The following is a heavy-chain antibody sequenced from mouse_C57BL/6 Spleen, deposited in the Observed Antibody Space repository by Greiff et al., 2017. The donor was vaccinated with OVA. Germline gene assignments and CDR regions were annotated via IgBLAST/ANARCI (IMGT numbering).Heavy chain of an antibody. D-gene: IGHD1-1*01. J-gene: IGHJ2*01. CDR3: AREGVLRSYFDY. Sequence: EVKLMESGPGLVKPSQSLSLTCSVTGYSITSGYYWNWIRQFPGNKLEWMGYISYDGSNNYYPSLKNRISITRDTSKNQFFLKLNSVTTEDTATYYCAREGVLRSYFDYWGQGTTLTVSS. CDR1: GYSITSGYY. CDR2: ISYDGSN. V-gene: IGHV3-6*01.